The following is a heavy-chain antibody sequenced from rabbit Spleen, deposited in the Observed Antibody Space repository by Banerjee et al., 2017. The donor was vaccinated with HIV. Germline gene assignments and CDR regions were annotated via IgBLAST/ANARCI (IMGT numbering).Heavy chain of an antibody. Sequence: QEQLVESGGDLVKPGTSLTLTCTASGFSFSSSYYMCWVCQAPGKGLECIACIYAGTSGSTYYANWAKGRFTISKTSSTTVTLQMTSLTVADTATYFCARGSATMTMVITGFYLNLWGQGTLVTVS. CDR1: GFSFSSSYY. CDR2: IYAGTSGST. V-gene: IGHV1S45*01. D-gene: IGHD2-1*01. CDR3: ARGSATMTMVITGFYLNL. J-gene: IGHJ4*01.